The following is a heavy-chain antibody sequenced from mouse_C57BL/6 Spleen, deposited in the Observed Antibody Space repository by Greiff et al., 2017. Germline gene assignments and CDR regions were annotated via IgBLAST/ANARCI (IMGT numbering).Heavy chain of an antibody. Sequence: EVQLQQSGTVLARPGASVKMSCKTSGYTFTSYWMHWVKQRPGQGLEWIGAIYPGNSDTSYKQTFEGKAKLTAVTSARTAYMELSSLTNEDSAVYYCTKWNWDIDYWGQGTTLTVSS. CDR1: GYTFTSYW. J-gene: IGHJ2*01. D-gene: IGHD4-1*01. CDR3: TKWNWDIDY. V-gene: IGHV1-5*01. CDR2: IYPGNSDT.